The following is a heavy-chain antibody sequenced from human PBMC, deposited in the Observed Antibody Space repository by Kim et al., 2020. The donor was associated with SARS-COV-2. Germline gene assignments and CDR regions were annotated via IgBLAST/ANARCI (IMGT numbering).Heavy chain of an antibody. J-gene: IGHJ4*02. D-gene: IGHD4-4*01. CDR3: ARGPNYSPFDY. Sequence: YTADSGRGRFTISRKNDKNSLFLQMNGLRAEDTAVYYCARGPNYSPFDYWGQGTLVTVSS. V-gene: IGHV3-48*03.